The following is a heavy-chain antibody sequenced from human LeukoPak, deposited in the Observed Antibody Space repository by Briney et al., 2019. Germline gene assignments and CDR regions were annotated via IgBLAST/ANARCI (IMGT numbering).Heavy chain of an antibody. CDR3: AREHHAPVQRYYSDSTSYSAFDI. Sequence: KPSETLSLTCSVSGGSISSHYWSWIRQPPGKGLEWIGYIYYSGSTKYNPSLKSRVTISVDTSKNQFSLKLSSVTAADTAVYYCAREHHAPVQRYYSDSTSYSAFDIWGQGTMVTVSS. J-gene: IGHJ3*02. D-gene: IGHD3-22*01. V-gene: IGHV4-59*11. CDR2: IYYSGST. CDR1: GGSISSHY.